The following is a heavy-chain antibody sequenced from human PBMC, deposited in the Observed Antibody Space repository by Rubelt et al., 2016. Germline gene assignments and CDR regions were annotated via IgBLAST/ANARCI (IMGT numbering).Heavy chain of an antibody. J-gene: IGHJ4*02. D-gene: IGHD3-3*01. Sequence: QVQLVQSGADVKKPGASVKVSCRASGYTFTNYAIHWVRQAPGQRPEWMGWINAGNGNTKYSQKFQGRGTITRDTTASTAYMELSSLRSDDTAVYYCARDGRFASRPGSPWGQGTLVTVSS. CDR3: ARDGRFASRPGSP. CDR1: GYTFTNYA. V-gene: IGHV1-3*01. CDR2: INAGNGNT.